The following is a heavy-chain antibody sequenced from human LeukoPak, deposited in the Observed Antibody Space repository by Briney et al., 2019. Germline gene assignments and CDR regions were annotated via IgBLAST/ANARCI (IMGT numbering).Heavy chain of an antibody. Sequence: PGGSLTLSCAASRFTFSSYSMNWVPQAPGKGREWVSYVSSSSNIIYYADSVKGRFTISRDNAKNSLYLQMNSLRDEDTAVYYCARASGSDWGFDYWGQGTQVTVSS. J-gene: IGHJ4*02. CDR1: RFTFSSYS. V-gene: IGHV3-48*02. D-gene: IGHD1-26*01. CDR3: ARASGSDWGFDY. CDR2: VSSSSNII.